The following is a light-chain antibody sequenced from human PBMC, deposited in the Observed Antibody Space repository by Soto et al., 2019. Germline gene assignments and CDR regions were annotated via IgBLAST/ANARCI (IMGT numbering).Light chain of an antibody. CDR1: QSVSSY. J-gene: IGKJ2*01. CDR3: QQRGNWPYT. V-gene: IGKV3-11*01. Sequence: EIVLTQSPATLSLSPGERATLSCRASQSVSSYLAWYQQRPGQAPRLLIYDASNRATGIPARFSGSGSGTDFTLTISSLESEDFAVYYCQQRGNWPYTFGQGTKLEIK. CDR2: DAS.